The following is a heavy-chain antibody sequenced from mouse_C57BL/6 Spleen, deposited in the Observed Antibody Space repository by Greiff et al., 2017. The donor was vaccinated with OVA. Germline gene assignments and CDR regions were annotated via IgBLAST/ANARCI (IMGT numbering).Heavy chain of an antibody. D-gene: IGHD4-1*01. CDR2: IYPGSGNT. J-gene: IGHJ4*01. CDR3: ARSSWDVGAMDY. V-gene: IGHV1-76*01. Sequence: QVQLQQSGAELVRPGASVKLSCKASGYTFTDYYINWVKQRPGQGLEWIARIYPGSGNTYYNEKFKGKATLTAEKSSSTAYMQLSSLTSEDAAVYFCARSSWDVGAMDYWGQGTSVTVSS. CDR1: GYTFTDYY.